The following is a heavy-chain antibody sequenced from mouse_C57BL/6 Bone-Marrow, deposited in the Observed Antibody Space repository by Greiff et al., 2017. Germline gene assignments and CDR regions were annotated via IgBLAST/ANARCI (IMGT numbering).Heavy chain of an antibody. CDR2: INPYNGGT. CDR1: GYTFTDYY. CDR3: ARGGGYYPYYFDY. V-gene: IGHV1-19*01. Sequence: EVQLQQSGPVLVKPGASVKMSCKASGYTFTDYYMNWVKQSHGKSLEWIGVINPYNGGTSYNQKFKGKATLTVDKSSSTAYMELNSLTSEDSAVYYCARGGGYYPYYFDYWGQGTTLTVSS. J-gene: IGHJ2*01. D-gene: IGHD1-1*01.